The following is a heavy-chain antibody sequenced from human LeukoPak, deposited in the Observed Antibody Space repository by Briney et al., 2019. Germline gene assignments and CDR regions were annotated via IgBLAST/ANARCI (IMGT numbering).Heavy chain of an antibody. Sequence: ASVKVSCKASGYTFTGYYMHWVRQAPGQGLEWMGWINPNSGGTNYAQKFQGRVTMTRDTSISTAYMELSRLRSDDTAVYYCARGYHDTYYYDSSGPNPPNYWGQGTLVTVSS. CDR3: ARGYHDTYYYDSSGPNPPNY. CDR2: INPNSGGT. CDR1: GYTFTGYY. V-gene: IGHV1-2*02. D-gene: IGHD3-22*01. J-gene: IGHJ4*02.